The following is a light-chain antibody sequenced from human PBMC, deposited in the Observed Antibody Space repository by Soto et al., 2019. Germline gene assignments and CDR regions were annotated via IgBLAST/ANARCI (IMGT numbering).Light chain of an antibody. CDR2: GNS. J-gene: IGLJ2*01. V-gene: IGLV1-40*01. CDR3: QSYDSSLSAHVV. Sequence: QSVLTQPPSVSGAPGQRVTISCTGSSSNIGAGYDVHWYQQLPGTAPKLLIYGNSNRPSGVPDRFSGSKSGTSASLAITGLHAEDEAHYYCQSYDSSLSAHVVFGGGTKVTVL. CDR1: SSNIGAGYD.